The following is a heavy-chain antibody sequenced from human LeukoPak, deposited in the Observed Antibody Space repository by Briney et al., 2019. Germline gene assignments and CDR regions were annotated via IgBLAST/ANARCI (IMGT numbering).Heavy chain of an antibody. CDR1: GGSISSSGYH. V-gene: IGHV4-39*01. CDR2: ISHSGNT. J-gene: IGHJ5*02. D-gene: IGHD1-26*01. Sequence: SETLSLTCTVSGGSISSSGYHWGWIRQPPGKGLEWIGSISHSGNTYYNPSLKSRVTISVDTSKNQFSLKVNSVTAADTAVFYCARHQKYSGRVGWFDPWGQGTLVTVSS. CDR3: ARHQKYSGRVGWFDP.